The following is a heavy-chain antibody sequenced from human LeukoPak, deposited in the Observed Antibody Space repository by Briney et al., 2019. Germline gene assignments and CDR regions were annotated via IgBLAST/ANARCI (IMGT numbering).Heavy chain of an antibody. CDR1: GFTFSSYG. CDR2: IRYDGSNK. J-gene: IGHJ4*02. CDR3: AKDKEESGYYYYFDY. D-gene: IGHD3-22*01. Sequence: GGSLRLSCAASGFTFSSYGMHWVRQAPGKGLEWVAFIRYDGSNKYYADSVKGRFTISRDNSKNTLYLQTNSLRAEDTAVYYCAKDKEESGYYYYFDYWGQGTLVTVSS. V-gene: IGHV3-30*02.